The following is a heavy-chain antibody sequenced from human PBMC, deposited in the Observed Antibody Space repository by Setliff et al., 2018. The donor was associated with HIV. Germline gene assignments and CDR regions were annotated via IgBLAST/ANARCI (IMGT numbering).Heavy chain of an antibody. CDR3: AGGPGTTSIDY. CDR2: INHSGST. Sequence: PSETLSLTCAVYGGSFSGYYWSWIRQPPGKGLEWIGEINHSGSTNYNMSLWSRVTISLDASRNQFSLELNSVTAADTAVYYCAGGPGTTSIDYWAQGTLVTVSS. D-gene: IGHD1-26*01. J-gene: IGHJ4*02. V-gene: IGHV4-34*01. CDR1: GGSFSGYY.